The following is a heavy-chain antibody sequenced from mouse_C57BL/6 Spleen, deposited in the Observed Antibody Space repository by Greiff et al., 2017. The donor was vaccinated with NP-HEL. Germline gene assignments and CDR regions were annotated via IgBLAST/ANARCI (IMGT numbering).Heavy chain of an antibody. J-gene: IGHJ4*01. CDR1: GYSITSGYY. V-gene: IGHV3-6*01. CDR2: ISYDGSN. CDR3: ARVDYEAMDY. Sequence: EVQLQQSGPGLVKPSQSLSLTCSVTGYSITSGYYWNWIRQFPGNKLEWMGYISYDGSNNYNPSLKNRISITRDTSKNQFFLKLNSVTTEDTATYYCARVDYEAMDYWGQGTSVTVSS.